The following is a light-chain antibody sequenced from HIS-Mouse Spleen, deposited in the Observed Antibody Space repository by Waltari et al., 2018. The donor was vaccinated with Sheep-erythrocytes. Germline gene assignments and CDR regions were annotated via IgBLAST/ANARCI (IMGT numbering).Light chain of an antibody. V-gene: IGLV3-25*03. J-gene: IGLJ2*01. CDR3: QSADSSGTYPV. CDR2: KDS. Sequence: SYELTQPPSVSVSPGQPARITCPGEAFPKQYAYWYQQKPGPAPVLVIYKDSERPSGIPERFSGSSSGTTVTLTISGVQAEDEADYYCQSADSSGTYPVFGGGTKLTVL. CDR1: AFPKQY.